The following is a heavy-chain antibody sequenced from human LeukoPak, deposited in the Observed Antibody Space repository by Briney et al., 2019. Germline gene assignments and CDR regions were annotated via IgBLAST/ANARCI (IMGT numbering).Heavy chain of an antibody. D-gene: IGHD1-20*01. Sequence: SETLSLTCTVSGGSISSGGYYWSWIRQHPGKGLEWIGYIYYSGSTYYNPSLKSRVTISVDTSKNQFSLKLSSVTAADTAVYYCARDKTITGRLEGWFDPWGQGTLVTVSS. CDR2: IYYSGST. CDR3: ARDKTITGRLEGWFDP. V-gene: IGHV4-31*03. J-gene: IGHJ5*02. CDR1: GGSISSGGYY.